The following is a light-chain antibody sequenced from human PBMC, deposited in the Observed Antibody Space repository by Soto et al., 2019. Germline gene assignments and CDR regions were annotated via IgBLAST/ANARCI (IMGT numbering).Light chain of an antibody. J-gene: IGLJ2*01. Sequence: QSALTQPASVSGSPGQSITISCTGTSSDVGGYNYVSWYQQHPGKAPKLMIYEVSNRPSGVSNRFSGSKSGNTASLTISGLQAEDEADYYCSSYTSSSTPEVFGGGTQLT. CDR3: SSYTSSSTPEV. V-gene: IGLV2-14*01. CDR1: SSDVGGYNY. CDR2: EVS.